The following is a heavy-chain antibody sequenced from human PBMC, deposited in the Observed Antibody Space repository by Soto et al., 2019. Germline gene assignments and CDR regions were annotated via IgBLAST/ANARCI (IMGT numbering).Heavy chain of an antibody. Sequence: QVQLVQSGAEVKKPGSSVKVSCKASGGTFSSYAISWVRQAPGQGLEWMGGIIPIFGTANYAQKFQGRVTITADKSTSTAYRELSSLRSEDTAVYYCASPYSSSSKKPRGAFDIWGQGTMVTVSS. CDR2: IIPIFGTA. V-gene: IGHV1-69*06. J-gene: IGHJ3*02. CDR3: ASPYSSSSKKPRGAFDI. D-gene: IGHD6-6*01. CDR1: GGTFSSYA.